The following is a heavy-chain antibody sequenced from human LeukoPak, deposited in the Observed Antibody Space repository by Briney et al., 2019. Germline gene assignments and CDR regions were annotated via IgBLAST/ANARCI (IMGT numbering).Heavy chain of an antibody. Sequence: PGGSLRLSCAASGFTFSNYGMHWVRQAPGKGLELMALIRYDRNNEYYADSVKGRFTVSGDNSKNTLYLQMNSLGPEDTAIYYCAKARGDAYNDAFDMWGQGTMVTVSS. D-gene: IGHD5-24*01. J-gene: IGHJ3*02. CDR1: GFTFSNYG. CDR2: IRYDRNNE. V-gene: IGHV3-30*02. CDR3: AKARGDAYNDAFDM.